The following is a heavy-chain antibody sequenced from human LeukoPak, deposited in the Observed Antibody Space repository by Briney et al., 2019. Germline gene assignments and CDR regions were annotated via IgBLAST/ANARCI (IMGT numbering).Heavy chain of an antibody. V-gene: IGHV4-39*01. CDR1: GGSISSDY. D-gene: IGHD1-26*01. CDR3: ARHSGSYLKSALHI. CDR2: MYYSGSS. Sequence: PSETLSLTCTVSGGSISSDYWSWIRQPPGKGLEWIWSMYYSGSSYYNPSLKSRVTISVDTSKNQFYLELTSVTAADTAVYYCARHSGSYLKSALHIWGQGTMVTVSS. J-gene: IGHJ3*02.